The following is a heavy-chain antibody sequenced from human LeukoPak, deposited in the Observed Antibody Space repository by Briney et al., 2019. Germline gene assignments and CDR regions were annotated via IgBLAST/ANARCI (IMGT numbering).Heavy chain of an antibody. J-gene: IGHJ4*02. CDR2: INPNSGGT. CDR3: ARFRGGSGSHFDY. V-gene: IGHV1-2*02. CDR1: GYTFTGYY. Sequence: GASVKVSCKASGYTFTGYYMHWVRQAPGQGLEWMGWINPNSGGTNYAQKFQGRVTMTRDTPISTAYMELSRLRSDDTAVYYCARFRGGSGSHFDYWGQGTLVTVSS. D-gene: IGHD3-10*01.